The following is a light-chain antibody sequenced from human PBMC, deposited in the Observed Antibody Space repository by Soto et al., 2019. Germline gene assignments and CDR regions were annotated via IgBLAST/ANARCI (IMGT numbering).Light chain of an antibody. Sequence: ESMLTQSPGTLSLSPGERATLSCRASQSVSTRYLAWYQQKPGQAPRLLIYGASIRATGIPDRFSGSGSGTDFNLTNSRLEPEDFAVYYCHQFGSSPPAFTFGQGTKLEI. CDR2: GAS. CDR3: HQFGSSPPAFT. CDR1: QSVSTRY. J-gene: IGKJ2*01. V-gene: IGKV3-20*01.